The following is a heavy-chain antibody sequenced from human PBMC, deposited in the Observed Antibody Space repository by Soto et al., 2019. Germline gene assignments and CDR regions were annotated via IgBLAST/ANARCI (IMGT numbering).Heavy chain of an antibody. V-gene: IGHV3-66*01. Sequence: PGGSLRLSCAASGFTVSTKYMSLVRQAPGKGLEWVSLIQSGGTTYYADSVRGRFTISRDNSKNTLYLQMNSLRAEDTAVYYCARFYGSGSYNYYFDYWGQGTLVTVSS. CDR1: GFTVSTKY. D-gene: IGHD3-10*01. CDR2: IQSGGTT. CDR3: ARFYGSGSYNYYFDY. J-gene: IGHJ4*02.